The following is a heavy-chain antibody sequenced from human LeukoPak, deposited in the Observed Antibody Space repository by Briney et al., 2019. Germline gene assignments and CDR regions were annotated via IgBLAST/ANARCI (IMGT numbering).Heavy chain of an antibody. CDR3: ASNPNYDILTGWVY. CDR2: INPNSGGT. D-gene: IGHD3-9*01. V-gene: IGHV1-2*02. Sequence: ASVKVSCKASGYTFTGCYMHWVRQAPGQGLEWMGWINPNSGGTNYAQKFQGRVTMTRDTSISTAYMELSRLRSDDTAVYYCASNPNYDILTGWVYWGQGTLITVSS. J-gene: IGHJ4*02. CDR1: GYTFTGCY.